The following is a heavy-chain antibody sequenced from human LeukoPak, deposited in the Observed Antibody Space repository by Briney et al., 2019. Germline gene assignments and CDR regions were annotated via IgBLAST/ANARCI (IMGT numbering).Heavy chain of an antibody. CDR1: GFTFSSYA. CDR2: ISYDGSNK. D-gene: IGHD2-21*02. V-gene: IGHV3-30-3*01. CDR3: ARDIAYCGGDCNDAFDI. J-gene: IGHJ3*02. Sequence: GGSLRLSCAASGFTFSSYAMHWVRQAPGKGLEWVAVISYDGSNKYYADSVKGRFTISRDNSKNTLYLQMNSLRAEDTAVYYCARDIAYCGGDCNDAFDIWGQGTMVTVSS.